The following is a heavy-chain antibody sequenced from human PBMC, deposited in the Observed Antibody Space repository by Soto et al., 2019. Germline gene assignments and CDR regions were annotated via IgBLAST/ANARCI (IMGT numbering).Heavy chain of an antibody. CDR2: VSPNSGYA. CDR3: ARGVTEGTEY. D-gene: IGHD2-21*02. V-gene: IGHV1-8*01. CDR1: GYTFTTYD. J-gene: IGHJ4*02. Sequence: QVQLVQSGAEVKKPGASVKVSCKASGYTFTTYDINWVRQATGQGLEWMGWVSPNSGYAGSAQKFQGRVTMTRDTSISTAYMELSSLTSEDTAVYYCARGVTEGTEYWGEGTLVTVSS.